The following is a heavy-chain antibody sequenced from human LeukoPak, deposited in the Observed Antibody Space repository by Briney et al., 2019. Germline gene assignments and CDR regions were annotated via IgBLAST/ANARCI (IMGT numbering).Heavy chain of an antibody. CDR3: ARKGAYSSGWYGTYFDY. Sequence: SETLSLTCTVSGGSVSGGSYYWSLIRQPPGKGLEWIGYVDYSGSTNYSPSLKSRVTISVDTSKNQFSLKLSSVTAVDTAVYYCARKGAYSSGWYGTYFDYWGQGTLVTVSS. J-gene: IGHJ4*02. V-gene: IGHV4-61*01. CDR2: VDYSGST. D-gene: IGHD6-19*01. CDR1: GGSVSGGSYY.